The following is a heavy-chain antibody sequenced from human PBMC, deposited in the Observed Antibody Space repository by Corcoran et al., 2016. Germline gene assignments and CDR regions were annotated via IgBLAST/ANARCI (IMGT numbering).Heavy chain of an antibody. Sequence: QVQLVQSGAEVKKPGSSVKVSCKASGGTFSSYALSWVRQAPGQGLEWMGGIIPIFGTANYAQKFQGRVTITADKSTRTAYMELSSLRSEDTAVYYCARIRASRAYYYYGMDVWGQGTTVTVSS. CDR1: GGTFSSYA. D-gene: IGHD3-10*01. CDR2: IIPIFGTA. CDR3: ARIRASRAYYYYGMDV. V-gene: IGHV1-69*06. J-gene: IGHJ6*02.